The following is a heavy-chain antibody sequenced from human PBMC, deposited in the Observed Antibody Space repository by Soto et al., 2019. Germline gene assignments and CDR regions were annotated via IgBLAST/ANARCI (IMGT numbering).Heavy chain of an antibody. CDR1: GYSFTSYW. Sequence: GESMKISCQGSGYSFTSYWIGWVRQMPGKGLEWMGIIYPGDSDTRYSPSFQGQVTISADKSISTAYLQWSSLKASDTAMYYCARLSRYGGNSIYCYGMDVWGQGTTVTVSS. J-gene: IGHJ6*02. D-gene: IGHD2-21*02. CDR2: IYPGDSDT. CDR3: ARLSRYGGNSIYCYGMDV. V-gene: IGHV5-51*01.